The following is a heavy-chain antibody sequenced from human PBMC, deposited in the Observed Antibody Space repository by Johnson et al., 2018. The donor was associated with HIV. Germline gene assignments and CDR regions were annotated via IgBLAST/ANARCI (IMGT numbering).Heavy chain of an antibody. J-gene: IGHJ3*02. CDR3: ASRLSYGSGSHRGDAFDI. CDR2: ISYDGSNK. D-gene: IGHD3-10*01. Sequence: QVQLVESGGGVVQPGRSLRLSCAASGFSLSSYAMHWVRQALGKGLEWVAVISYDGSNKYYADSVKGRFTISRDNSKNTLYLQMNSLRAEDTAVYYCASRLSYGSGSHRGDAFDIWGQGTMVTVSS. CDR1: GFSLSSYA. V-gene: IGHV3-30*14.